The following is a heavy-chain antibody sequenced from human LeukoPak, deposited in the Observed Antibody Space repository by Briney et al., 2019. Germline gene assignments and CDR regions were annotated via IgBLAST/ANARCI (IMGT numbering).Heavy chain of an antibody. D-gene: IGHD2-15*01. V-gene: IGHV3-30*04. CDR2: ISYDGSNK. Sequence: GGSLRLSCAASGFTFSSYAMHWVRQAPGKGLEWVAVISYDGSNKYYADSVKGRFTISRDNSKNTLYLQMNSLRAEDTAVYYCAKGLVVAATEDYWGQGTLVTVSS. CDR1: GFTFSSYA. J-gene: IGHJ4*02. CDR3: AKGLVVAATEDY.